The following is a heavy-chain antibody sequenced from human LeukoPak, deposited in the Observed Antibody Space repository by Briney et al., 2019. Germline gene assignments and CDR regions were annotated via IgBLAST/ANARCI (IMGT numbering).Heavy chain of an antibody. CDR1: GYTFTSYY. Sequence: ASVKVSCKASGYTFTSYYMHWVRQAPGQGLEWMGIINPNGGSTSYAQKFQGSVTMTTQKSPSTVYMELSTLRSEDTDVYSCDRVVWPLRAFDIWGQGTMVTVSS. CDR3: DRVVWPLRAFDI. CDR2: INPNGGST. J-gene: IGHJ3*02. V-gene: IGHV1-46*01.